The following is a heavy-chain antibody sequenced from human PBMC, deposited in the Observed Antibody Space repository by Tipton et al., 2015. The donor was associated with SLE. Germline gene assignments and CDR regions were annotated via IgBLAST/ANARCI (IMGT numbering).Heavy chain of an antibody. V-gene: IGHV4-61*03. D-gene: IGHD2-2*02. Sequence: TLSLTCTVSGGSISSSSYYWTWNRQPPGKGLEWIMYVHYSGRTNYNPSIKSRLTISVDTSKNHFSLKLISVAAADTTVYYCARHIHYGMDVWRQGTTVHVSS. J-gene: IGHJ6*02. CDR2: VHYSGRT. CDR1: GGSISSSSYY. CDR3: ARHIHYGMDV.